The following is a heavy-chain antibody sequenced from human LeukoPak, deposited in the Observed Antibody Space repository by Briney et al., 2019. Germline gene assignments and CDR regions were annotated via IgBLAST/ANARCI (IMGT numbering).Heavy chain of an antibody. CDR1: GGSISSSSYY. V-gene: IGHV4-39*01. Sequence: SETLSLTCTVSGGSISSSSYYWGWIRQPPGKGLKWIGSIYYSGSTYYNPSLKSRVTISVDTSKNQFSLKLSSVTAADTAVYYCASRATRGFYYYYYMDVWGKGTTVTVSS. J-gene: IGHJ6*03. CDR3: ASRATRGFYYYYYMDV. D-gene: IGHD2-15*01. CDR2: IYYSGST.